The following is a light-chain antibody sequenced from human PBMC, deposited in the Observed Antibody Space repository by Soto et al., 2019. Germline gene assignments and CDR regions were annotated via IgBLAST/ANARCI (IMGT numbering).Light chain of an antibody. CDR3: SSYAGSNKSV. Sequence: QSVLTHPPSASGSPGQAVTSSCTGTSSDVGDYNYVSWYQQHPGKAPKVMIYEVSKRPSGVPDRFSGSKSGNTASLTVSGLQPEDEADYYCSSYAGSNKSVFGTG. J-gene: IGLJ1*01. V-gene: IGLV2-8*01. CDR2: EVS. CDR1: SSDVGDYNY.